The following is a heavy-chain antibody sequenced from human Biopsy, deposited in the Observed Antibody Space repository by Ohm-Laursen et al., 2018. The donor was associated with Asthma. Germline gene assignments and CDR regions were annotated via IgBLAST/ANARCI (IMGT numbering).Heavy chain of an antibody. CDR3: VRDGTDDAFDI. Sequence: RLSCAASGFSFSNFAIHWVRQAPGKGLERVGVISKDASTQDYADSVKGRFTMARDNSKNTLDLQMNSLREEDTAVYYCVRDGTDDAFDIWGQGTVVSVSS. CDR1: GFSFSNFA. CDR2: ISKDASTQ. J-gene: IGHJ3*02. V-gene: IGHV3-30*01. D-gene: IGHD1-1*01.